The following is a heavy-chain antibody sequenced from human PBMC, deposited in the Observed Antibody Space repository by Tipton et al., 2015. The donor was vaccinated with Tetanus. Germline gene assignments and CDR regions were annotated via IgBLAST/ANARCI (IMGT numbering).Heavy chain of an antibody. Sequence: TLSLTCTVSGDSITSFYWSWIRQSPGKGLEWIGYIQYNGITNYHPSLKSRVSISVDSSTSQFSLRLASVTAADTAVYYCACGSGYFDSSYHSPLDFWGRGTLVTVSS. V-gene: IGHV4-59*01. CDR2: IQYNGIT. CDR1: GDSITSFY. D-gene: IGHD3-22*01. J-gene: IGHJ4*02. CDR3: ACGSGYFDSSYHSPLDF.